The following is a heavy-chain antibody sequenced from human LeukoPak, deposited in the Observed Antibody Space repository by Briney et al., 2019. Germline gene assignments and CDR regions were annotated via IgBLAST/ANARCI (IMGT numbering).Heavy chain of an antibody. Sequence: GGSLRLSCAASGFTFSSYEMNWVRQAPGKGLEWVSYISSSGSTIYYAGSVKGRFTISRDNAKNSLYLQMNSLRAEDTAVYYCAGVVPGYGMDVWGQGTTVTVSS. CDR2: ISSSGSTI. CDR1: GFTFSSYE. V-gene: IGHV3-48*03. D-gene: IGHD2-2*01. J-gene: IGHJ6*02. CDR3: AGVVPGYGMDV.